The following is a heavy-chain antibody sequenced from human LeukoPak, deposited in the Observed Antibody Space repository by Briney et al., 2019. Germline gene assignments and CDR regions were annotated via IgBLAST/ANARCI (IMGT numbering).Heavy chain of an antibody. D-gene: IGHD1-26*01. Sequence: GGSLRLSCTASGFTFRKYWLHWVRQAPGKGLVWVSRINPDDGSTSYADSVKGRFTISRDSAKSTLYLQMNSLRAEDTAVYYCVVQWELLPDYWGQGTLVTVSS. CDR3: VVQWELLPDY. J-gene: IGHJ4*02. V-gene: IGHV3-74*01. CDR2: INPDDGST. CDR1: GFTFRKYW.